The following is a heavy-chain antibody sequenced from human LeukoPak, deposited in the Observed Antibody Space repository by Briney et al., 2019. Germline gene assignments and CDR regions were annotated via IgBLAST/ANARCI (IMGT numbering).Heavy chain of an antibody. CDR3: ARHGVGPPPDAFDI. J-gene: IGHJ3*02. V-gene: IGHV4-39*01. CDR1: GGSISSSSYY. D-gene: IGHD1-26*01. Sequence: PSETLSLTCTASGGSISSSSYYWGWIRQRPGKGLEWVGSIYYSGSTYYNPSLKSRVTISVDTSKNQFSLKLSSVTAADTAVYYCARHGVGPPPDAFDIWGQGTMVTVSS. CDR2: IYYSGST.